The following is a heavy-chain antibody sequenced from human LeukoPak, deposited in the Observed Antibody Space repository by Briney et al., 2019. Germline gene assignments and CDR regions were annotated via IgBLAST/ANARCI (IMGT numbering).Heavy chain of an antibody. J-gene: IGHJ4*02. D-gene: IGHD2-2*01. CDR3: AAGYCSSTSCLSD. CDR2: MNPNSGNT. V-gene: IGHV1-8*01. Sequence: ASVKVSCKASGYTFTSYDINWVRQATGQGLEWMGWMNPNSGNTDYAQKFQGRVTMTRNTSISTAYMELSSLKSEDTAVYYCAAGYCSSTSCLSDWGQGTLVTVSS. CDR1: GYTFTSYD.